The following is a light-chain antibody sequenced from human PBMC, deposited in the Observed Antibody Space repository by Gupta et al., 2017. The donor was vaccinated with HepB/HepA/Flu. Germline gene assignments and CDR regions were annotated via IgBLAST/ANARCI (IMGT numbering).Light chain of an antibody. V-gene: IGKV3-15*01. CDR1: QSVTKD. CDR2: GAA. CDR3: QQYNKCPPLT. J-gene: IGKJ4*01. Sequence: ELVMKQSPVILSVSPGERANVSCRASQSVTKDLAWYQQKDGQAPRHLIYGAAVRAAGSPARFSGSGSWTEFTLTISSLQSEDIAVYYCQQYNKCPPLTFGGGTKVEIK.